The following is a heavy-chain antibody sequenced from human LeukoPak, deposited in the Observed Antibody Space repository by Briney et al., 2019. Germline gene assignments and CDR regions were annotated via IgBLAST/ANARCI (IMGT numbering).Heavy chain of an antibody. J-gene: IGHJ4*02. Sequence: SETLSLTCTVSGDSISSYYLSWIRQPPGKGLEWVGYIYYSGSTNYNPSLKSRVTISVHTSKNQFSLKLSSVTAADTAVYYCASSGLKSGFDYWGQGTLVTVSS. CDR3: ASSGLKSGFDY. CDR2: IYYSGST. CDR1: GDSISSYY. V-gene: IGHV4-59*01. D-gene: IGHD1-26*01.